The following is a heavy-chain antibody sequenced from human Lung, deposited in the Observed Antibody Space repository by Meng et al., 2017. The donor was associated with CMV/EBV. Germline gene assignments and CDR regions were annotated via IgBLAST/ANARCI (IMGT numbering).Heavy chain of an antibody. D-gene: IGHD1-1*01. J-gene: IGHJ4*02. Sequence: TVSGCGISSSGYYWGWIRQPPGKGLEWIGNIYYSGSTYYNPSLKSRVTISVDTSKNQFSLKLSSVTAADTAVYYCARVAGTSSGPDYWGQGTLVTVSS. CDR3: ARVAGTSSGPDY. CDR2: IYYSGST. CDR1: GCGISSSGYY. V-gene: IGHV4-39*01.